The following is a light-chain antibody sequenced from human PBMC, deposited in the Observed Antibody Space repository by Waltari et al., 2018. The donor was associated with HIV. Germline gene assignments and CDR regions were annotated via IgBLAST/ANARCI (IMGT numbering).Light chain of an antibody. CDR2: DAS. CDR1: QSVATY. J-gene: IGKJ5*01. V-gene: IGKV3-11*01. CDR3: QQRSFPIT. Sequence: EIMLTQSPATLSLSPGKRATLSCRASQSVATYLAWFKQKPGQAPRLLIYDASNRATGVPARFGGSGSGTDFTLTISRLDPEDFGVYYCQQRSFPITFGQGTRLEI.